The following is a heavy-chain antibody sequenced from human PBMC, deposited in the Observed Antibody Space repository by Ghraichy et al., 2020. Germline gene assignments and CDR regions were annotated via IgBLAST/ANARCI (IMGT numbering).Heavy chain of an antibody. CDR2: IYYSGST. D-gene: IGHD3-22*01. CDR3: SRLEILYDSTGYYSLPSYSLDY. V-gene: IGHV4-59*08. Sequence: SETLSLTCTVSGGSISNNYWTWIRQSPGKGLEWIGFIYYSGSTQYNPSLKSRVTISLDTSQNQFSLKLTSMTAADTAVYYRSRLEILYDSTGYYSLPSYSLDYWGQGTLGIVSS. CDR1: GGSISNNY. J-gene: IGHJ4*02.